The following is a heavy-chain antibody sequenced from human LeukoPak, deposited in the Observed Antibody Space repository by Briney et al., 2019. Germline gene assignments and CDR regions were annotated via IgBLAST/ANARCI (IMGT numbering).Heavy chain of an antibody. J-gene: IGHJ5*02. V-gene: IGHV1-18*01. CDR3: ARDVGMITFGGVIGS. Sequence: ASVKVSCKASGYTFTSYGISWVRQAPGQGLEWMGWISAYNGNTNYAQKLQGRVTMTTDTSTSTAYMELRSLRSDDTAVYYCARDVGMITFGGVIGSWGQGTLVTVSS. CDR2: ISAYNGNT. CDR1: GYTFTSYG. D-gene: IGHD3-16*02.